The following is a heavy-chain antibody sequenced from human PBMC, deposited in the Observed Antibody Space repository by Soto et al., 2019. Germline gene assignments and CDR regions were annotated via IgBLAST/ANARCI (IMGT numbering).Heavy chain of an antibody. V-gene: IGHV1-24*01. CDR3: ATGGYYDSSGYYYQSRFDY. J-gene: IGHJ4*02. D-gene: IGHD3-22*01. CDR1: GYTLTELS. CDR2: FDPEDGET. Sequence: QVQLVQSGAEVKKPGASVKVSCKVSGYTLTELSMHWVRQAPGKGLEWMGGFDPEDGETICAQKFQGRVTMTEDTSTDTAYMELSSLRSEDTAVYYCATGGYYDSSGYYYQSRFDYWGQGTLVTVSS.